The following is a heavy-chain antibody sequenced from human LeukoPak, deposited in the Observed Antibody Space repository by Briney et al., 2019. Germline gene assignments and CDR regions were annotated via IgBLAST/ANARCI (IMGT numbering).Heavy chain of an antibody. CDR2: IKSEGKT. CDR1: GFTFSGYW. V-gene: IGHV3-74*01. CDR3: ARAPSEVGGYYPEYFRH. Sequence: PGGSLRLSCEASGFTFSGYWMHWVRQAPGKGLVWVSRIKSEGKTNYADSVKGRFTISRDNAKNTVSLQMDSLRAEDTGVYYCARAPSEVGGYYPEYFRHWGQGTLVTVSS. D-gene: IGHD3-22*01. J-gene: IGHJ1*01.